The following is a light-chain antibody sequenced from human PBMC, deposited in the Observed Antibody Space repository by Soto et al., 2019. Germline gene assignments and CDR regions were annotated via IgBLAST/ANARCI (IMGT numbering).Light chain of an antibody. CDR2: RNG. Sequence: QSVLTQPPSASGTPGQRVTISCSGSSSNIGTYYVDWYQQLPGTAPKLLIHRNGQRPSGVPDRFSGSKSGTSASLAISGLRFEDEADYYCATWDDRLRAYVIGAGTKVT. CDR3: ATWDDRLRAYV. V-gene: IGLV1-47*01. J-gene: IGLJ1*01. CDR1: SSNIGTYY.